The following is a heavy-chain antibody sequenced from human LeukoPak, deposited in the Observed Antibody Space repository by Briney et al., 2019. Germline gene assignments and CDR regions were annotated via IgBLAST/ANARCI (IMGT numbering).Heavy chain of an antibody. CDR3: ARVRAGFIVGALGY. Sequence: GGSLRLSCAASGFTFSSYGMHWVRQAPGKGLEWVAFIRYDGSNKYYADSVKGRFTISRDNSKNTLYLQMNSLRAEDTAVYYCARVRAGFIVGALGYWGQGTLVTVSS. CDR1: GFTFSSYG. D-gene: IGHD1-26*01. CDR2: IRYDGSNK. J-gene: IGHJ4*02. V-gene: IGHV3-30*02.